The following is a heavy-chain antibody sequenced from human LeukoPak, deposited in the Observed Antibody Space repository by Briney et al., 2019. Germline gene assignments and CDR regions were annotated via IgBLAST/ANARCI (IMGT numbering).Heavy chain of an antibody. Sequence: PGGSLRLSCAASGFTFSSYGMHWVRQAPGKGLEWVAVISYDGSNKYYADSVKGRFTISRDNSNNTLHLQMNSLRAEDTAVYYCAKGSRSSGHYSDYWGQGTLVTVSS. CDR2: ISYDGSNK. D-gene: IGHD3-22*01. V-gene: IGHV3-30*18. CDR3: AKGSRSSGHYSDY. CDR1: GFTFSSYG. J-gene: IGHJ4*02.